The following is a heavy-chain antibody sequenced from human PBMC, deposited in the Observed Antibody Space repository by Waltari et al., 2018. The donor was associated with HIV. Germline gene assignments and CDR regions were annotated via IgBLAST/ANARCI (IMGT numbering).Heavy chain of an antibody. Sequence: QLQLQEAGPGLVKPSETLSLTCTVPGGSIKSSSYYWGWIRQPPGEGLGWIGTMFYIGTSYFNPSLKSRVTISVDTSRNQFSLKLISLTAADTAVYYCATGMFTSGYYYAPFDYWGQGNLVTVSS. CDR1: GGSIKSSSYY. J-gene: IGHJ4*02. V-gene: IGHV4-39*01. CDR2: MFYIGTS. D-gene: IGHD3-22*01. CDR3: ATGMFTSGYYYAPFDY.